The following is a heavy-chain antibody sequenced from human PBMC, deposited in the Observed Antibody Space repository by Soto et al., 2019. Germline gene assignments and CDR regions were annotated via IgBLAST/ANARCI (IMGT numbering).Heavy chain of an antibody. CDR2: IAQDGSEE. V-gene: IGHV3-7*01. CDR1: GFTFYSYW. CDR3: ATANRGFSPTY. D-gene: IGHD2-8*01. Sequence: EVQLVESGGGVVQPGGSLRLSCAASGFTFYSYWMSWVRQAPGRGLESVANIAQDGSEEYYVDSVKGRFTISRDNVRNSLYLQMNSLRAEDTAMYFCATANRGFSPTYWGPGTLVTVSS. J-gene: IGHJ4*02.